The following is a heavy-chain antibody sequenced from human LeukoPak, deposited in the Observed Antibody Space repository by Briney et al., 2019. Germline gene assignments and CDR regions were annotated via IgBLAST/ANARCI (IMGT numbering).Heavy chain of an antibody. CDR1: GFTFSSYG. CDR3: AKDAYYDSSGYYYEAGPNDY. V-gene: IGHV3-30*02. D-gene: IGHD3-22*01. J-gene: IGHJ4*02. CDR2: VRYDGSNK. Sequence: GGSLRLSCAASGFTFSSYGMHWVRQAPGKGLEWVAFVRYDGSNKYYADSVKGRFTISRDNSKNTLYLQMNSLRAEDTAVYYCAKDAYYDSSGYYYEAGPNDYWGQGTLVTVSS.